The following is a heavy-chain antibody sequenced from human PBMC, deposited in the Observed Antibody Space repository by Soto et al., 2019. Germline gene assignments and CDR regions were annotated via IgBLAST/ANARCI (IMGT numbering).Heavy chain of an antibody. CDR2: IFHSGTT. CDR3: ARSPYADALDI. CDR1: GYSITDVNW. V-gene: IGHV4-28*01. D-gene: IGHD2-2*01. Sequence: SETLSLTCAVSGYSITDVNWWAWIRQPPGKGLEWIGYIFHSGTTHYNPSLKSRVTMSVDTSKNQFSLKVDSLTAEDTAVYYCARSPYADALDIWGQGTMVTVSS. J-gene: IGHJ3*02.